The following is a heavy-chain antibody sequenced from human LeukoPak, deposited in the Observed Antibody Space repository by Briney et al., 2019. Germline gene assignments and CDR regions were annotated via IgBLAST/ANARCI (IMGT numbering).Heavy chain of an antibody. J-gene: IGHJ4*02. CDR2: IIPIFGTP. Sequence: SVKVSCKASGGTFNSYAISWVRQAPGQGLEWMGGIIPIFGTPNYAQKFQGRVTITADESTSTAYMELSSLISEDTAVYYCARTGSHCTSTSCYREFDYWGQGTLVTVSS. D-gene: IGHD2-2*02. V-gene: IGHV1-69*13. CDR1: GGTFNSYA. CDR3: ARTGSHCTSTSCYREFDY.